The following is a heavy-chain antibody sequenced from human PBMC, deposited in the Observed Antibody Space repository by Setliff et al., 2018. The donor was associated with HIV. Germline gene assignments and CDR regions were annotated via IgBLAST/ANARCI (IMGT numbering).Heavy chain of an antibody. CDR3: ARGYSSSWHNDYHYYMDV. D-gene: IGHD6-13*01. Sequence: GGSLRLSCLASGFSFGTYSMTWVRQAPGKGLEWVSSISSASSYIYYEDSVKGRFTVSRDNAEHSLYLQMDSLRADDTAVYHCARGYSSSWHNDYHYYMDVWGKGTTVTVSS. CDR2: ISSASSYI. CDR1: GFSFGTYS. J-gene: IGHJ6*03. V-gene: IGHV3-21*01.